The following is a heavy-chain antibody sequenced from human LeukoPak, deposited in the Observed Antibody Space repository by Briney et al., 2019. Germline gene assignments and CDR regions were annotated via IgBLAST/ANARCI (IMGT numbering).Heavy chain of an antibody. V-gene: IGHV3-23*01. D-gene: IGHD3-9*01. CDR1: GFTFSSYA. CDR3: ARQYYDILTGYFAYYFGY. J-gene: IGHJ4*02. CDR2: ISGGGGST. Sequence: GGSLRLSCAASGFTFSSYAMSWVRQASGKGLEWVSAISGGGGSTYYADSVKGRFTISRDNSKNTLYLQMNSLRAEDTAVYYCARQYYDILTGYFAYYFGYWGQGTRVTVSS.